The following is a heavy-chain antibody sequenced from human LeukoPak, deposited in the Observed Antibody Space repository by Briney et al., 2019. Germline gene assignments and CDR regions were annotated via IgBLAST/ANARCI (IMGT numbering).Heavy chain of an antibody. CDR2: ISAYNGNT. CDR3: ARESYCSSTSCYETLIDY. V-gene: IGHV1-18*01. Sequence: EASVKVSCKASGYTFTSYGISWVRQAPGQGLEWMGWISAYNGNTNYAQKLQGRVTMTTVTSTSTAYMELRSLRSDDTAVYYCARESYCSSTSCYETLIDYWGQGTLVTVSS. CDR1: GYTFTSYG. J-gene: IGHJ4*02. D-gene: IGHD2-2*01.